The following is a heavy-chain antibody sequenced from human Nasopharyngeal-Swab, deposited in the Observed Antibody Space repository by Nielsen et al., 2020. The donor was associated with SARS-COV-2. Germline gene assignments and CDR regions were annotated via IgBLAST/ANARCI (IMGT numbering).Heavy chain of an antibody. J-gene: IGHJ6*02. CDR3: ARESGLGPDYYYYYGMDV. CDR2: ISGSGGST. V-gene: IGHV3-23*01. D-gene: IGHD5-12*01. CDR1: GFTFSSYA. Sequence: GGSLRLSCAASGFTFSSYAMSWVRQAPGKGLEWVSAISGSGGSTYYADSVKGRFTISRDNAKNSLYLQMNSLRAEDTAVYYCARESGLGPDYYYYYGMDVWGQGTTVTVSS.